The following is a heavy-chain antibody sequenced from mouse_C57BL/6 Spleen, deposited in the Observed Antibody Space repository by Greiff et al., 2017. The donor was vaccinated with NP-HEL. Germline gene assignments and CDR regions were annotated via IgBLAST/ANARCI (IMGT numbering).Heavy chain of an antibody. CDR3: AGPYYDYVGAWFAY. Sequence: EVMLVESGGGLVKPGGSLKLSCAASGFNFSDYGMHWVRQAPEKGLEWVAYISSGSSTIYYADTVKGRFTISRDNSKNTLFLQMTSLRSEDTAMYYCAGPYYDYVGAWFAYWGQGTLVTVSA. CDR1: GFNFSDYG. V-gene: IGHV5-17*01. J-gene: IGHJ3*01. D-gene: IGHD2-4*01. CDR2: ISSGSSTI.